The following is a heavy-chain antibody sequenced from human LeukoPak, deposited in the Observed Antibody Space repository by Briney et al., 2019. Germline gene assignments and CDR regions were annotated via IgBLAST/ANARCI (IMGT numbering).Heavy chain of an antibody. CDR1: GGTFSSYA. J-gene: IGHJ4*02. CDR3: ARDRMPIILNRIYSFDY. CDR2: VIPIFRTA. D-gene: IGHD3-9*01. Sequence: SVKVSCKASGGTFSSYAINWVRQAPGQGLEWMGGVIPIFRTANYAQKFQGRVTITADDSTSTAYMELSSLRSEDTAVYYCARDRMPIILNRIYSFDYWGQGTLVTVPS. V-gene: IGHV1-69*01.